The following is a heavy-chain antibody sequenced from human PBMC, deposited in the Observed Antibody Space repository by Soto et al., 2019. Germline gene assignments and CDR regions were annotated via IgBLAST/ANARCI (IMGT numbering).Heavy chain of an antibody. J-gene: IGHJ4*02. Sequence: ASVKVSCKASGYTFTSYYMHWVRHAPGQGLEWMGIINPSGGSTSYAQKFQGRVTMTRDTSTRTVYMELSSLRSEDTAVYYCAGVRRSSGYYYGYWGQGPPVTVSS. V-gene: IGHV1-46*01. CDR1: GYTFTSYY. CDR3: AGVRRSSGYYYGY. D-gene: IGHD3-22*01. CDR2: INPSGGST.